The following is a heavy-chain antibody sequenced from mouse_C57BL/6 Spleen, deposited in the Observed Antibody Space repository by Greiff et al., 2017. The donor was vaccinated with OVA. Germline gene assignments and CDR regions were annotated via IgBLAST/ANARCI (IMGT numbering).Heavy chain of an antibody. V-gene: IGHV1-82*01. Sequence: QVQLQQSGPELVKPGASVKISCKASGYAFSSSWMNWVKQRPGKGLEWIGRIYPGDGDTNYNGKFKGKATLTADKSSSTAYMQLSSLTSEDSAVYFCASGYYDLGDAMDYWGQGTSVTVSS. CDR2: IYPGDGDT. CDR3: ASGYYDLGDAMDY. J-gene: IGHJ4*01. CDR1: GYAFSSSW. D-gene: IGHD2-3*01.